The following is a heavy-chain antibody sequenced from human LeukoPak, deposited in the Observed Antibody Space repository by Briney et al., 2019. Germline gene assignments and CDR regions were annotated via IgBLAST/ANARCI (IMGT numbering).Heavy chain of an antibody. V-gene: IGHV4-59*08. CDR2: IYFRGST. Sequence: PSETLSLTCTVSGGYIDNNYWSWIRQPPGKGLEWIGYIYFRGSTNYNPSLKSRVTISLDTSKNQFSLRLSSVTAADTAVYYCARHFCTGGSCPDYFDYWGQGTLVTVSS. D-gene: IGHD2-15*01. CDR3: ARHFCTGGSCPDYFDY. CDR1: GGYIDNNY. J-gene: IGHJ4*02.